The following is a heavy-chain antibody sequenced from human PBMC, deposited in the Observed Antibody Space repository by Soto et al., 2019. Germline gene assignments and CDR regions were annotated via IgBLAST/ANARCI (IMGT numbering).Heavy chain of an antibody. J-gene: IGHJ6*03. V-gene: IGHV4-59*08. D-gene: IGHD3-16*02. CDR2: IYYSGST. Sequence: SETLSLTCTVSGGSISSYYWSWIRQPPGKGLEWIGYIYYSGSTNYNPSLKSRVTISVDTSKNQFSLKLSSVTAADTAVYYCARRATFGGVIVDYCYYMDVWGKGTTVTVSS. CDR3: ARRATFGGVIVDYCYYMDV. CDR1: GGSISSYY.